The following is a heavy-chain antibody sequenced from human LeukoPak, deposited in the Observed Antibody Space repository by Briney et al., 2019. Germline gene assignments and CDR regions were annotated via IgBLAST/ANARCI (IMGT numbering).Heavy chain of an antibody. CDR1: GFTFSSYG. V-gene: IGHV3-30*03. CDR3: SGGSDSDYFFYYGVDV. CDR2: ISYDGSNK. D-gene: IGHD2-8*02. J-gene: IGHJ6*02. Sequence: PGRSLRLSCAASGFTFSSYGMHWVRQAPGKGLEWVAVISYDGSNKYYADSVKGRFTISRDNSKNTLYLQMNSLRAEDTAVYYCSGGSDSDYFFYYGVDVWGQGTTVTVSS.